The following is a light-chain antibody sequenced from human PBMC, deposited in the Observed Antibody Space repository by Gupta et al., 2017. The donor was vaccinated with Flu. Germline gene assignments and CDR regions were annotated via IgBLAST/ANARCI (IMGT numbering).Light chain of an antibody. Sequence: DIQMTESPASLPASVGDRVTITCRASQSVSTYLNWYQQRPGQAPKLLIYGSSTVQSGVPPRFSGSGSGSDFTLTISNRQPEDFATYYCQQRDNLPYIFGQGTMLDIK. CDR1: QSVSTY. CDR3: QQRDNLPYI. J-gene: IGKJ2*01. CDR2: GSS. V-gene: IGKV1-39*01.